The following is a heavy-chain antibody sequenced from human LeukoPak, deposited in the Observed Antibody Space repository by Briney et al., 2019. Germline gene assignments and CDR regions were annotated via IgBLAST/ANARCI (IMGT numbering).Heavy chain of an antibody. D-gene: IGHD3-3*01. Sequence: PGGSLRLSCAASGFTFSSYAMSWVRQAQGKGLEWVSAISGSGGSTYYADSVKGRFTISRDNSKNTLYLQMNSLRAEDTAVYYCAKVRYTIFGVVTNFDYWGQGTLVTVSP. CDR1: GFTFSSYA. J-gene: IGHJ4*02. CDR2: ISGSGGST. CDR3: AKVRYTIFGVVTNFDY. V-gene: IGHV3-23*01.